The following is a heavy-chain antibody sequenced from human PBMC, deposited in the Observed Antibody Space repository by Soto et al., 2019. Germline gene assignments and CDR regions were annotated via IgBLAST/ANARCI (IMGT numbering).Heavy chain of an antibody. D-gene: IGHD3-3*01. CDR2: ISSNGDNT. CDR1: GFTFSSYA. V-gene: IGHV3-64D*08. Sequence: GGSLRLSCSASGFTFSSYALHWVRQAPGKGLEYVSVISSNGDNTYYADSVQGRFTISRDNSKNTLYLQMSSLRTEDTAAYYCVKAYSDFWSGYFDYWGRGTLVTVSS. CDR3: VKAYSDFWSGYFDY. J-gene: IGHJ4*02.